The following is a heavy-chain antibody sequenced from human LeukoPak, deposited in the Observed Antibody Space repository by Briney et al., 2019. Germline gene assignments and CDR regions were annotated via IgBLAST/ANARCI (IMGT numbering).Heavy chain of an antibody. CDR3: ARTTYCSSTSCYLRFRFWFDP. CDR2: IHYSGST. CDR1: GGSISTYY. D-gene: IGHD2-2*01. V-gene: IGHV4-59*08. Sequence: SETLSLTCTVSGGSISTYYWSWIRQPPGKGLEWIGYIHYSGSTNYNPSLKSRVTISVDTSKNQFSLRLSSATAADTAVYYCARTTYCSSTSCYLRFRFWFDPWGQGTLVTVSS. J-gene: IGHJ5*02.